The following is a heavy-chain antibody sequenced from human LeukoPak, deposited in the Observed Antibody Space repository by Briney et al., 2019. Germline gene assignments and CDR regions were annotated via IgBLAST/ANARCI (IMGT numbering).Heavy chain of an antibody. Sequence: SETLSLTCTVSGGSNSSYYWSWIRQPPGKGLEWIGYIYYSGSTNYNPSLKSRVTISVDTSKNQFSLKLSSVTAADTAEYYCARYGVVIDAFDIWGQGTMVTVSS. J-gene: IGHJ3*02. V-gene: IGHV4-59*01. D-gene: IGHD2-21*01. CDR2: IYYSGST. CDR3: ARYGVVIDAFDI. CDR1: GGSNSSYY.